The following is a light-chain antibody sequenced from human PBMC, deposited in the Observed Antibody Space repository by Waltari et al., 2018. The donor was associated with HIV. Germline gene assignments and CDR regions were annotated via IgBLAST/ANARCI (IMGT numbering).Light chain of an antibody. V-gene: IGLV3-19*01. CDR1: RRRNYY. CDR2: GKN. CDR3: NSRDNRGDHVL. J-gene: IGLJ2*01. Sequence: SSELTQDPAVSVALGQTVRITCPGDRRRNYYASWYQPKPGQTPVLVMYGKNNRPSGIPDRFSGSSSGNTASLTITGAQAEDEAAYYCNSRDNRGDHVLFGGGTKLTVL.